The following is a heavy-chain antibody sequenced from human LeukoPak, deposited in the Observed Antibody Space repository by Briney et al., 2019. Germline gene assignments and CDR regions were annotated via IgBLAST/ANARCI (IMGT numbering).Heavy chain of an antibody. CDR1: GFTVSNNW. CDR3: ARDLGIDRFDC. CDR2: IKQDGSEK. Sequence: PGGSLRLSCAASGFTVSNNWMSWVRQAPGKGLEWVANIKQDGSEKYYVDSVKGRFTVSRDNAQNSLYLQMNSVRGEDTAVYYCARDLGIDRFDCWGQGSLVTVSS. J-gene: IGHJ4*02. V-gene: IGHV3-7*01. D-gene: IGHD1-26*01.